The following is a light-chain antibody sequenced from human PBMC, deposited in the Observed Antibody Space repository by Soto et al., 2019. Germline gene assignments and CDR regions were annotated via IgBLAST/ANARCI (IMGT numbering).Light chain of an antibody. CDR2: DVI. J-gene: IGLJ2*01. Sequence: QSALTQPRSVSGSPGQSVTISCTGTSSDVGGYNYVSWYQQHTGKAPKLMIYDVIKRPSGVPDRFSGSKSGNTASLTISGLQAEDESDYYCCSYAGSYPVVFGGGTKLTVL. V-gene: IGLV2-11*01. CDR3: CSYAGSYPVV. CDR1: SSDVGGYNY.